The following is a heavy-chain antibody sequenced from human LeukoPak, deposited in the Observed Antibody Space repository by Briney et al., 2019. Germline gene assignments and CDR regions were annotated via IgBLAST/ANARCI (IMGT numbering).Heavy chain of an antibody. Sequence: GASVKVSCKASGYTFTRYDINWVRQATGQGLEWMGWMYPNSGNTGYAQKFQGRVTMTRNTSISTAYMELSSLRSEDTAVYYCARGRMYSSGWCNNWFDPWGQGTLVTVSS. V-gene: IGHV1-8*01. CDR1: GYTFTRYD. J-gene: IGHJ5*02. CDR2: MYPNSGNT. D-gene: IGHD6-19*01. CDR3: ARGRMYSSGWCNNWFDP.